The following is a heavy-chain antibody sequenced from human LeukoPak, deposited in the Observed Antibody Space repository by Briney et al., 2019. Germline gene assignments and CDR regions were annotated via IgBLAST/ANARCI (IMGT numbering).Heavy chain of an antibody. CDR1: GFTFSSYR. CDR3: ARELSIVGPFDY. CDR2: ISSISSYI. V-gene: IGHV3-21*01. D-gene: IGHD1-26*01. J-gene: IGHJ4*02. Sequence: SCVPYGFTFSSYRTHCVRQAHAPGPDRVSSISSISSYIYYAVSVNCRFTISRDNAKNSLYLQMNSLRADDTAVYYCARELSIVGPFDYWGQGSLVTVSS.